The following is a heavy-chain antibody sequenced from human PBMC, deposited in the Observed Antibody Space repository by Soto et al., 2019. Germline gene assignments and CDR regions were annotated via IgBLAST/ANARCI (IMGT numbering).Heavy chain of an antibody. Sequence: ASVKVSCKASGYTFTGYYMHWVRQAPGQGLEWMGWINPNSGGTNYAQKFQGRVTMTRDTSISTAYMELSRLRSDDTAVYYCARSQRITMIVVVPSGPADSGQGTLVTVSS. CDR3: ARSQRITMIVVVPSGPAD. CDR2: INPNSGGT. V-gene: IGHV1-2*02. J-gene: IGHJ1*01. CDR1: GYTFTGYY. D-gene: IGHD3-22*01.